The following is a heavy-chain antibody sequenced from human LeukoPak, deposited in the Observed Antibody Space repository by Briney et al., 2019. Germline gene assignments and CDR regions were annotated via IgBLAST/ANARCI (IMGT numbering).Heavy chain of an antibody. Sequence: GGSLRLSCAASGFTFSSYAMHWVRQAPGKGLEYVSAISSNGGSTYYANSVKGRLTISRDNSKNTLYLQMGSLRAEDMAVYYCARDRLYCTNGVCYTRTLDYWGQGTLVTVSS. J-gene: IGHJ4*02. D-gene: IGHD2-8*01. CDR2: ISSNGGST. V-gene: IGHV3-64*01. CDR1: GFTFSSYA. CDR3: ARDRLYCTNGVCYTRTLDY.